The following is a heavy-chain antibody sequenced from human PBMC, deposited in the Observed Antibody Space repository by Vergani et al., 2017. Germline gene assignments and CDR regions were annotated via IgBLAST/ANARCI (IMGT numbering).Heavy chain of an antibody. V-gene: IGHV2-5*02. CDR3: AHRQSSSWYSYWFDP. CDR2: IYGDDDK. J-gene: IGHJ5*02. D-gene: IGHD6-13*01. Sequence: QITLKESGPTLVKPTQTLTLTCTFSGFSLSTSGVGVGWIRQPPGKALEWLALIYGDDDKRYSPSLKSRLTITKDTSKNQVVLTMTNMDPVDTATYYCAHRQSSSWYSYWFDPWGQGTLVTVSS. CDR1: GFSLSTSGVG.